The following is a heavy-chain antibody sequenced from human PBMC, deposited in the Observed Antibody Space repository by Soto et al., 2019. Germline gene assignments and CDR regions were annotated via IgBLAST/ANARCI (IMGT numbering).Heavy chain of an antibody. V-gene: IGHV4-4*02. CDR2: IYHSGGT. CDR1: GGAIVSGYW. CDR3: ARVSRDPDYFDP. D-gene: IGHD4-17*01. J-gene: IGHJ5*02. Sequence: PSETLSLTCVVSGGAIVSGYWWNWVRQPPGKGLQWIGEIYHSGGTNYNPSLKSRVSISVDKSKSLFSLNLRSVTAADTAVYYCARVSRDPDYFDPWGQGTQVTVSS.